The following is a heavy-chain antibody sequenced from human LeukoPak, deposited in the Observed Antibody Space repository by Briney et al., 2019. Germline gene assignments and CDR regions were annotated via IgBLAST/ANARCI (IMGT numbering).Heavy chain of an antibody. D-gene: IGHD1-14*01. CDR1: GFTLSNYW. CDR2: INSDGRST. CDR3: ARSELDTVDY. V-gene: IGHV3-74*01. J-gene: IGHJ4*02. Sequence: PGGSLRLSCAASGFTLSNYWMHWVRQAPGKGLVWVSRINSDGRSTNYADSVKGRFTISRDNAKNTLYLQMNSLRAEDTAVYYCARSELDTVDYWGQGTLVTVSS.